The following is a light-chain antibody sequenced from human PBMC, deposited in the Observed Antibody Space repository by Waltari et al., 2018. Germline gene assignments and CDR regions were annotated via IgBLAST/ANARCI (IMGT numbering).Light chain of an antibody. Sequence: SSELTQPPSVSVSPGQTARITCSGDALPRQFASWYQQKPGQAPVIVIYKDTGRPSEIHERFSGSSSGTTVTLTISGVQAEDEADYYCQSADASGTYKLFGGGTKLTVL. CDR3: QSADASGTYKL. V-gene: IGLV3-25*03. CDR2: KDT. CDR1: ALPRQF. J-gene: IGLJ2*01.